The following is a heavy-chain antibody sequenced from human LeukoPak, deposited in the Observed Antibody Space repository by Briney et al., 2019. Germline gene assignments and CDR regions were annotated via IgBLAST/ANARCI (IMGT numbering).Heavy chain of an antibody. J-gene: IGHJ4*02. V-gene: IGHV3-7*01. CDR1: GFTFSNYW. CDR2: INQDGSEI. Sequence: GGSLRLSCAASGFTFSNYWMSWVRQAPGKGLEWVAIINQDGSEIYYVASARGRFTISRDNSKKSVYLQMNSLRVEDTALYYCTRDDLVVGKYDYVDYWGQGTLVTVSS. CDR3: TRDDLVVGKYDYVDY. D-gene: IGHD2-15*01.